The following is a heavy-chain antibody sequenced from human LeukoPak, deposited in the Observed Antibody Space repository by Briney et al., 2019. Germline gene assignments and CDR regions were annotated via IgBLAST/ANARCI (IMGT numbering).Heavy chain of an antibody. CDR3: ARDHGGSYYDY. V-gene: IGHV3-30-3*01. J-gene: IGHJ4*02. Sequence: GGSLRLSCAASGFTFSSYAVHWVRQAPGKGLEWVAVISYDGSNKYYADSVKGRFTISRDNSKNTLYLQMNSLRAEDTAVYYCARDHGGSYYDYWGQGTLVTVSS. CDR2: ISYDGSNK. D-gene: IGHD1-26*01. CDR1: GFTFSSYA.